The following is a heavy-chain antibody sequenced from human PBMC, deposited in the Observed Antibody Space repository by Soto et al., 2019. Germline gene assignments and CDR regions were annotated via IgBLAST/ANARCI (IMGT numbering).Heavy chain of an antibody. CDR1: GFTFSSYS. CDR2: ISNSGSYV. D-gene: IGHD3-10*01. V-gene: IGHV3-21*01. CDR3: ARAGASGSYYPLFDL. J-gene: IGHJ5*02. Sequence: EVQLVESGGGLVKPGGSLRLACAASGFTFSSYSMNWVRQAPGKGLEWVSCISNSGSYVYYADSVKGRFTISRDNAKNSLYLQMNSLRAEDTAVYYCARAGASGSYYPLFDLWGQGTLVTVSS.